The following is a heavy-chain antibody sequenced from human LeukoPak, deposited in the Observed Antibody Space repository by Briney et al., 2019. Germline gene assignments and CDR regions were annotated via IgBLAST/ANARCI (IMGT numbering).Heavy chain of an antibody. CDR2: IKEDGSDK. Sequence: GGSLRLSCAASGFTFSTYWTKWVRQAPGKGLEWVASIKEDGSDKYYVDSVKGRFSISRDNAKNSLYLQMNSLRTEDTAVYYCAKGGHYNFDYWGQGTLVTVSS. V-gene: IGHV3-7*01. D-gene: IGHD4-11*01. CDR3: AKGGHYNFDY. CDR1: GFTFSTYW. J-gene: IGHJ4*02.